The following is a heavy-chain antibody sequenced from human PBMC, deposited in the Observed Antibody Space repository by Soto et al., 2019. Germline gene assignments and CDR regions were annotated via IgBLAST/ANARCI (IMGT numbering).Heavy chain of an antibody. Sequence: SETLSLTCTVSGGSFSPNYWAWIRQPPGKGLEWIGYIYYSGSTNYNPSLKSRVTISVDTSKNQFSLKLSSVTAADTAVYYCARDRITMVRGVKQYYYYYGMDVWGQGTTVTVSS. CDR3: ARDRITMVRGVKQYYYYYGMDV. D-gene: IGHD3-10*01. CDR2: IYYSGST. J-gene: IGHJ6*02. V-gene: IGHV4-59*01. CDR1: GGSFSPNY.